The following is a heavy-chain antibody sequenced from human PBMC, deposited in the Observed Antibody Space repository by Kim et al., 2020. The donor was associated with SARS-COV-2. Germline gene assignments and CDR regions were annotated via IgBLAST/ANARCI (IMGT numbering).Heavy chain of an antibody. Sequence: SNPSLKSRVTISVDTSKNQFALKLSSVTAADTAVYYCARRGGSGSYHFDYWGQGTLVTVSS. J-gene: IGHJ4*02. D-gene: IGHD3-10*01. CDR3: ARRGGSGSYHFDY. V-gene: IGHV4-39*01.